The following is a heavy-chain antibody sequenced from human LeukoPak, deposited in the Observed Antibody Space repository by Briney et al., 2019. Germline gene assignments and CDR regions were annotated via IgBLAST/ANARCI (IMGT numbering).Heavy chain of an antibody. J-gene: IGHJ4*02. D-gene: IGHD3-10*01. CDR1: GGSICGGGYY. CDR3: GCYGSGSTYFDY. CDR2: IYYSGST. V-gene: IGHV4-31*03. Sequence: SETLSRTCTVSGGSICGGGYYWSWIRQHPGKGLGWIGYIYYSGSTYYNPSLKSRVTISVDTSKNQFSLKLSSVTAAATAVYYCGCYGSGSTYFDYWGQGTLVTVSS.